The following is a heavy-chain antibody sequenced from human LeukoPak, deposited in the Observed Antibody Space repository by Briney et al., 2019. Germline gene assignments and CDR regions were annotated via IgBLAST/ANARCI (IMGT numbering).Heavy chain of an antibody. CDR3: ARDLLQGRQLPRTNWFDP. CDR1: GYTFTSYY. J-gene: IGHJ5*02. V-gene: IGHV1-46*01. CDR2: INPSGGST. D-gene: IGHD2-2*01. Sequence: ASVKVSCKASGYTFTSYYMLWVQQAPGQGLEWMGIINPSGGSTSYAQKFQGRVTMTRDTSTSTVYMELSSLRSEDTAVYYCARDLLQGRQLPRTNWFDPWGQGTLVTVSS.